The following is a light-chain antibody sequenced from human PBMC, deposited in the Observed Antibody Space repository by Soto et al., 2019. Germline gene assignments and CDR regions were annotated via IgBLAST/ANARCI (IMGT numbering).Light chain of an antibody. J-gene: IGKJ1*01. CDR1: QDVRSN. CDR3: QQYNSWSWT. Sequence: EILMTQSPAILSASPGERVTLSCRTSQDVRSNVAWYQQKPGQAPRLLMYGVSIRATGIPARFSGSGSGTEFTVTISSLQSEDLAVYFCQQYNSWSWTFGQGTKVDIK. V-gene: IGKV3D-15*01. CDR2: GVS.